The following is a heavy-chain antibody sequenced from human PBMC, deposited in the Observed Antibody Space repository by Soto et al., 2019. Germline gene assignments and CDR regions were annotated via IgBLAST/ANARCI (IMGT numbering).Heavy chain of an antibody. J-gene: IGHJ4*02. CDR3: ERLAYVWGSYRYFDY. V-gene: IGHV4-39*01. CDR1: GGSISSSTYY. Sequence: SETLSLTCTVSGGSISSSTYYWGWMRQPPGKGLEWIASFFIGGNTYYNPSLKSRVTISVDTSKNQFSLKLSSVTAADTAVYYCERLAYVWGSYRYFDYWGQGTLVTVSS. D-gene: IGHD3-16*02. CDR2: FFIGGNT.